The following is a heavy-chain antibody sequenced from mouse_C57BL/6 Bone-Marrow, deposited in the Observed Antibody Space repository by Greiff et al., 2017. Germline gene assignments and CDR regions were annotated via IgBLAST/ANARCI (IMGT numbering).Heavy chain of an antibody. D-gene: IGHD1-1*01. V-gene: IGHV1-15*01. CDR3: TRGGPYYYGSSSGY. Sequence: QVQLKESGAELVRPGASVTLSCKASGYTFTDYEMHWVKQTPVHGLEWIGAIDPETGGTAYNQKFKGKAILTADKSSSTAYMELRSLTSEDSAVYYCTRGGPYYYGSSSGYWGQGTTLTVSS. J-gene: IGHJ2*01. CDR1: GYTFTDYE. CDR2: IDPETGGT.